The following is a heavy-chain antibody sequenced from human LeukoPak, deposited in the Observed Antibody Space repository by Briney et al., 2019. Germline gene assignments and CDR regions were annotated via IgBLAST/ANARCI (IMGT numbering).Heavy chain of an antibody. CDR3: ARSRQIQLWLEFDY. CDR1: GGSNSSYY. D-gene: IGHD5-18*01. V-gene: IGHV4-59*01. Sequence: PSETLSLTCTVSGGSNSSYYWSWIRQPPGKGLEWIGYIYYSGSTNYNPSLKSRVTISVDTSKNQFSLKLSSVTAADTAVYYCARSRQIQLWLEFDYWGQGTLVTVSS. J-gene: IGHJ4*02. CDR2: IYYSGST.